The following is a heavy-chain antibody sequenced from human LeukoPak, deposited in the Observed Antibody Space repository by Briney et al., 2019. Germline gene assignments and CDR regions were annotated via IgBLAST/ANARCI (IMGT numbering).Heavy chain of an antibody. D-gene: IGHD4-17*01. J-gene: IGHJ3*02. Sequence: GASVKVSCKASGGTFSSYTISWVRQDTGQGLEWMGRIIPILGIANYAQKFQGRVTIIADKFTSTAYMELSSLRSEDTAVYYCARGQSSDYSTAFDIWGQGTMVTVSS. CDR3: ARGQSSDYSTAFDI. CDR2: IIPILGIA. V-gene: IGHV1-69*02. CDR1: GGTFSSYT.